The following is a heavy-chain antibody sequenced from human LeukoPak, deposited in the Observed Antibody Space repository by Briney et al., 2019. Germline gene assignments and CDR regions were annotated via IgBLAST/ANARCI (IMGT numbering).Heavy chain of an antibody. Sequence: SVKVSCKASGGTFSSYAISWVRQAPGQGLEWMGRIIPIFGTANYAQKFQGSVTITTEESTSTAYMESSRLRSEDTAVDCCARERQCSSTSCHYDDWGQGTPVPVSS. CDR3: ARERQCSSTSCHYDD. J-gene: IGHJ4*02. D-gene: IGHD2-2*01. V-gene: IGHV1-69*05. CDR1: GGTFSSYA. CDR2: IIPIFGTA.